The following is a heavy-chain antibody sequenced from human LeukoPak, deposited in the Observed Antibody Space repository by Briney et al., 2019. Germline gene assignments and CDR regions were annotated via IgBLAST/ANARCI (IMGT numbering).Heavy chain of an antibody. Sequence: PSETLSLTCAVYGGSFSGYYWSWIRQPPGKGLEWIGEINHSGSTNYNPSLKSRVTISVDTSKNQFSLKLSSVTAADTDVYYCARGSSWYQGKKFDYWGQGTLVTVSS. CDR3: ARGSSWYQGKKFDY. CDR2: INHSGST. V-gene: IGHV4-34*01. D-gene: IGHD6-13*01. CDR1: GGSFSGYY. J-gene: IGHJ4*02.